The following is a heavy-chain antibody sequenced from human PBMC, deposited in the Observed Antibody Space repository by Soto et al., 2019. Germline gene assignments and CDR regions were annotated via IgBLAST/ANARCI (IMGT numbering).Heavy chain of an antibody. J-gene: IGHJ4*02. V-gene: IGHV4-59*01. Sequence: SETLSLTCTVSGGSISSYYWSWIRQPPGKGLEWIGYIYYSGSTNYNPSLKSRVTISVDTSKNQFSLKLSSVTAADTAVYYCAGGPTWYYYAAGGQGTLVTVSA. CDR2: IYYSGST. CDR3: AGGPTWYYYAA. D-gene: IGHD3-10*01. CDR1: GGSISSYY.